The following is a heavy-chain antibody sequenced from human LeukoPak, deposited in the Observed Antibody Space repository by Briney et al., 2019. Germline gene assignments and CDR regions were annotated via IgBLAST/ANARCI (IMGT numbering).Heavy chain of an antibody. CDR1: GFTFNT. J-gene: IGHJ4*02. CDR3: ARYIRGLYSSGIDY. D-gene: IGHD6-19*01. Sequence: GGSLRLSCAASGFTFNTLHWVRQAPGKGLEYVSGISSNGGSIYYANSVKGRFTISRDNSKNTLYLQMGSLRAEDMAVYYCARYIRGLYSSGIDYWGQGTLVTVSS. V-gene: IGHV3-64*01. CDR2: ISSNGGSI.